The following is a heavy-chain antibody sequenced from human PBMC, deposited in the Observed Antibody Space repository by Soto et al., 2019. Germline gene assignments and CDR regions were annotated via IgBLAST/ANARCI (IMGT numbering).Heavy chain of an antibody. CDR2: MYSDGNG. D-gene: IGHD3-22*01. CDR1: GFTFSHYG. V-gene: IGHV3-33*01. J-gene: IGHJ4*02. Sequence: PGGSLRLSCAASGFTFSHYGMHWVRQAPGKGLEWVALMYSDGNGKYADSVKGRFTVSRDISQNTLFLQMNSLRLEDTGVYYCARDPPDSSRGHYSFDYWGQGTLVTVSS. CDR3: ARDPPDSSRGHYSFDY.